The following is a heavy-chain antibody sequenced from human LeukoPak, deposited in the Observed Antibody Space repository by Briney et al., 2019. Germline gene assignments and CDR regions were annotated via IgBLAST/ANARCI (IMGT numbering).Heavy chain of an antibody. Sequence: GASVKVSCKASGYTFTNYGISWVRQAPGQGLEWMGGIIPIFGTANYAQKFQGRVTITADKSTSTAYMELSSLRSEDTAVYYCARVGAVVTAPPLQNYYYYMDVWGKGTTVTVSS. CDR3: ARVGAVVTAPPLQNYYYYMDV. V-gene: IGHV1-69*06. D-gene: IGHD2-21*02. CDR2: IIPIFGTA. J-gene: IGHJ6*03. CDR1: GYTFTNYG.